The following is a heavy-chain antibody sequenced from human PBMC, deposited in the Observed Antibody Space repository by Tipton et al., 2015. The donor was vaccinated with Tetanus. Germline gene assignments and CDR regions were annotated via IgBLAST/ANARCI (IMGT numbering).Heavy chain of an antibody. CDR3: ARANYDFPNKGPFDF. D-gene: IGHD3-3*01. CDR2: ISPSGRT. CDR1: GGSIRSGDHQ. J-gene: IGHJ4*02. Sequence: TLSLTCIVSGGSIRSGDHQWNWIRQPPGKGLEWLAYISPSGRTNSNYSLKSRITISRDTSKNQFSLSLTSVTAADTAVYYCARANYDFPNKGPFDFWGQGILVTVSS. V-gene: IGHV4-61*08.